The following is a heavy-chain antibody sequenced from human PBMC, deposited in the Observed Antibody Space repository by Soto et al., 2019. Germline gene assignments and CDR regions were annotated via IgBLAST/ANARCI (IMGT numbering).Heavy chain of an antibody. J-gene: IGHJ4*02. D-gene: IGHD1-26*01. Sequence: QVQLQESGPGLVKPSETLSLTCTVSGGSVSSGSYYWSWIRQPPGKGLEWIGYIYYSGSTNYNPSLKSRVTISVDTSKNQFSLKLSSVTAADTAVYYCARERGWELRDWGQGTLVTVSS. CDR1: GGSVSSGSYY. V-gene: IGHV4-61*01. CDR2: IYYSGST. CDR3: ARERGWELRD.